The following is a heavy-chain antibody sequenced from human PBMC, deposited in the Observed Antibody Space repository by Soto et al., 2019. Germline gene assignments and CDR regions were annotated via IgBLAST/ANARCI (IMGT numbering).Heavy chain of an antibody. J-gene: IGHJ5*02. CDR3: ARGDWFDP. CDR1: GGSISSYY. Sequence: SETLSLTCTVSGGSISSYYWSWIRQPPGKGLEWIGYIYYSGSTNYNPSLKSRVTISVDTSKNQFSLKLSSVTAADTAVYYCARGDWFDPWGQGTRVTVLL. CDR2: IYYSGST. V-gene: IGHV4-59*01.